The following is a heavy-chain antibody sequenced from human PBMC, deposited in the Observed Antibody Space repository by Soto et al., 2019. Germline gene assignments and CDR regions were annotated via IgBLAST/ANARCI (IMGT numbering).Heavy chain of an antibody. Sequence: SETLSLTCTVSGGSISSSSYYWGWIRQPPGKGLEWIGSIYYSGSTYYNPSLKSRVTISVDTSKNQFSLKLSSVTAADTAVYYCARHFSSSWYSVSRLDYFDYWGQGTLVTVSS. CDR2: IYYSGST. V-gene: IGHV4-39*01. CDR1: GGSISSSSYY. CDR3: ARHFSSSWYSVSRLDYFDY. D-gene: IGHD6-13*01. J-gene: IGHJ4*02.